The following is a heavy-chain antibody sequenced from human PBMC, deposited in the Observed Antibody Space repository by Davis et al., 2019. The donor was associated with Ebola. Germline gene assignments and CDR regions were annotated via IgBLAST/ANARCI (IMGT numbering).Heavy chain of an antibody. CDR3: ARAVFHEVLDY. CDR2: VSHSEREK. Sequence: GESLKISCAASGFTFRNYAMHWVRQAPGKGPEWVAVVSHSEREKFYADSVKGRFTISRDNSENTLYLQMNSLTPDDTAVYYCARAVFHEVLDYWGQGTPVTVSS. CDR1: GFTFRNYA. J-gene: IGHJ4*02. D-gene: IGHD3-3*01. V-gene: IGHV3-30*04.